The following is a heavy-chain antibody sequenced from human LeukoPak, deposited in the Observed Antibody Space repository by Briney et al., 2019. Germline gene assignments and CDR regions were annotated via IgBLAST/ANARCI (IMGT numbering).Heavy chain of an antibody. V-gene: IGHV4-4*07. D-gene: IGHD3-22*01. J-gene: IGHJ4*02. CDR1: GDSIRNYY. CDR2: IYASGTT. CDR3: ARESKSYDGSGYHHDC. Sequence: NPSETLSLTCSVPGDSIRNYYWSWIRQPAGKGLEWIGRIYASGTTDYNPSLKSRLTMSVDTSRNYFSLKLTSVTAADTAVYYCARESKSYDGSGYHHDCWGQRALVTVSS.